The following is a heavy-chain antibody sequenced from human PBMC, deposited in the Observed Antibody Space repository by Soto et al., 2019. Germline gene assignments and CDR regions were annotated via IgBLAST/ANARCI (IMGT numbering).Heavy chain of an antibody. CDR3: APLPRSGKPGY. V-gene: IGHV3-48*03. J-gene: IGHJ4*02. Sequence: EVQLVESGGGLVQPGGSLRLSCAASGFTFSSYEFNWVRQVPGKGLQWASYTSSDGNTIYYADSVEGRFTVSRDNAKNSLYLQMNSLRAEDKAVYFCAPLPRSGKPGYWGQGTLVTVSS. CDR2: TSSDGNTI. CDR1: GFTFSSYE.